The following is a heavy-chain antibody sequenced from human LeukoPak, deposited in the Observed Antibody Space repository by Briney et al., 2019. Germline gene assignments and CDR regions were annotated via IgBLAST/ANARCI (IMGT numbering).Heavy chain of an antibody. Sequence: SETLSLTCPVSGGSISIYYWSWIRPPPGKGLEWIGNIYYSGSTNYKPSLKGRVTISLNTSKNQFSLKLSSVTAADTAVYYCAREAHSRHGGYGHYFDYWGQGSLVTVSS. J-gene: IGHJ4*02. CDR1: GGSISIYY. CDR3: AREAHSRHGGYGHYFDY. D-gene: IGHD5-12*01. CDR2: IYYSGST. V-gene: IGHV4-59*01.